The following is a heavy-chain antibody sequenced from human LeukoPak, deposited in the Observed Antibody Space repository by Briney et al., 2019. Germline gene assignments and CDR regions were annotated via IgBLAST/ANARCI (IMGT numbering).Heavy chain of an antibody. CDR1: GYTFTSYD. CDR3: ARKYCSSTSCYLYYYYYMDV. J-gene: IGHJ6*03. CDR2: MNPNSGNT. D-gene: IGHD2-2*01. Sequence: ASVKVSCKASGYTFTSYDINWVRQATGQGLEWMGWMNPNSGNTGYAQKYQGRATMTRNTSISTAYMELSSLRSEDTAVYYCARKYCSSTSCYLYYYYYMDVWGKGTTVTVSS. V-gene: IGHV1-8*01.